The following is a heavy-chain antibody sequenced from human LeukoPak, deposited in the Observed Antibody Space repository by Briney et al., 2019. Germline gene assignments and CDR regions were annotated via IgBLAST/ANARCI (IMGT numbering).Heavy chain of an antibody. V-gene: IGHV4-59*01. D-gene: IGHD2-2*01. CDR2: VYDSGST. Sequence: PSETLSLTCNVSGGSISNYYWSWIRQPPGKGLEWIGYVYDSGSTNYSPSLKSRVTISVDTSKNQFSLKLSSVTAADTAVYYCAREAPSRGIDYWGQGTLVTVSS. CDR3: AREAPSRGIDY. J-gene: IGHJ4*02. CDR1: GGSISNYY.